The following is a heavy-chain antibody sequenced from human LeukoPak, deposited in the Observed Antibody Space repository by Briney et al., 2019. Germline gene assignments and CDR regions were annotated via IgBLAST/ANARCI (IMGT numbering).Heavy chain of an antibody. CDR3: ARDGGGSGIDY. CDR2: ISYDGSNK. D-gene: IGHD3-10*01. Sequence: GGSLRLSCAASGFTFSSYAMHWVRQAPGKGLEWVAVISYDGSNKYYADSVKGRFTISRDNSKNTLYLQMNSLRAEDTAVYYCARDGGGSGIDYWGQGTLVTVSS. V-gene: IGHV3-30*01. J-gene: IGHJ4*02. CDR1: GFTFSSYA.